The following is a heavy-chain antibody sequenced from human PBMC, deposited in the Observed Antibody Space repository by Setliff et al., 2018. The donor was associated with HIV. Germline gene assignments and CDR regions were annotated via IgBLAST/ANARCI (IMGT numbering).Heavy chain of an antibody. J-gene: IGHJ4*01. Sequence: SETLSLTCSVSGASIRGHYWSWIRQSPGKGLEWIGNIYYSGNTNYNPSFKSRVTISVDTSKNQFSLGVNSVTAADTAVYYCASHLPPYSGNFDYWGHGTLVTVSS. CDR1: GASIRGHY. D-gene: IGHD1-26*01. CDR2: IYYSGNT. CDR3: ASHLPPYSGNFDY. V-gene: IGHV4-59*08.